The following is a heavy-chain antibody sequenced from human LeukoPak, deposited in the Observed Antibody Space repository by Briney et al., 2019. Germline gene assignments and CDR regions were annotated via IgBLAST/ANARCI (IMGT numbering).Heavy chain of an antibody. CDR1: EFTFSSYW. V-gene: IGHV3-7*01. CDR3: ARDGLPDTVVMLYYYYGMDV. Sequence: GGSLRLSCAASEFTFSSYWMSWVRQAPGKGLEWVANIKQDGSEKYYVDSVKGRFTISRDNAKNSLYLQMNSLRAEDTAVYYCARDGLPDTVVMLYYYYGMDVWGQGTTVTVSS. J-gene: IGHJ6*02. D-gene: IGHD5-18*01. CDR2: IKQDGSEK.